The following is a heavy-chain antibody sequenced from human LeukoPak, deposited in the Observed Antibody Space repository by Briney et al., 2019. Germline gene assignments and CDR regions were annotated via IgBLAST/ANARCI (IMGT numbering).Heavy chain of an antibody. CDR2: INTSGGTT. CDR3: ARELPYYDSSGYHDAFDI. D-gene: IGHD3-22*01. J-gene: IGHJ3*02. V-gene: IGHV1-46*01. CDR1: VYTFTNYY. Sequence: GASVKVSCKASVYTFTNYYMHWVRQAPGQGLEWMGIINTSGGTTSYAQKFQGRVTMTRDTSTSTVYMELGSLRSEDTAVYYCARELPYYDSSGYHDAFDIWGQGTMVTVSS.